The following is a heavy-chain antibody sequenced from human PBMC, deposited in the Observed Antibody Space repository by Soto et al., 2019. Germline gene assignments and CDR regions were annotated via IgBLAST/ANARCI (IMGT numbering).Heavy chain of an antibody. Sequence: GGSLRLSCAASVFTFSSYSMNWVRQAPGKGLEWVSYISSSSSTIYYADSVKGRFTISRDNAKNSLYLQMNSLRDEDTAVYYCARDPPSSNYDSSGYYPEYFQHWGQGTLVTVSS. CDR3: ARDPPSSNYDSSGYYPEYFQH. V-gene: IGHV3-48*02. J-gene: IGHJ1*01. CDR2: ISSSSSTI. D-gene: IGHD3-22*01. CDR1: VFTFSSYS.